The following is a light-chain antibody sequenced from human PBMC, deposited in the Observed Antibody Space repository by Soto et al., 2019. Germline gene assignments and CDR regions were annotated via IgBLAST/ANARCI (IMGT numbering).Light chain of an antibody. V-gene: IGKV1-5*03. CDR1: QSVTSW. J-gene: IGKJ2*01. CDR2: EAS. CDR3: QHYNTYPYT. Sequence: DIQMTQSPSSLSASVGDRVTMTCRASQSVTSWLAWYQQKPGKAPKLLIYEASTLQSGVPPRFSGSGSGTEFTLTISSLQPDDFATYYCQHYNTYPYTFGQGTKVEIK.